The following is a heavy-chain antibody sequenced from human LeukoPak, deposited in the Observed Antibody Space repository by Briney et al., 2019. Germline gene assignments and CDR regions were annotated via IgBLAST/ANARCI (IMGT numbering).Heavy chain of an antibody. D-gene: IGHD2-8*01. J-gene: IGHJ6*02. CDR2: INPSGGST. Sequence: ASVKVSCKASGYNFISYYMHWVRQAPGQGLEWMGIINPSGGSTSYAQKFQDRVTVTRDTSTSTVYMELSSLKSEDMAVYYCAREDVVLVDAVRYYYYGMDVWGQGTTVTVSS. V-gene: IGHV1-46*01. CDR3: AREDVVLVDAVRYYYYGMDV. CDR1: GYNFISYY.